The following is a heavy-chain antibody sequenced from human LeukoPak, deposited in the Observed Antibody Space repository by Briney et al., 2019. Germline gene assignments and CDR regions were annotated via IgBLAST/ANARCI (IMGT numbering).Heavy chain of an antibody. D-gene: IGHD6-25*01. J-gene: IGHJ5*02. CDR1: GGSISSYY. V-gene: IGHV4-59*08. Sequence: SETLSLNCTASGGSISSYYWSWIRQAPGKGLEWIGYIYYSGSTNYNPSLKSRVTISVDTSKNQFSLKLSSVSAADTAVYYCARLLPVYNWFDPWGQGTLVTVSS. CDR2: IYYSGST. CDR3: ARLLPVYNWFDP.